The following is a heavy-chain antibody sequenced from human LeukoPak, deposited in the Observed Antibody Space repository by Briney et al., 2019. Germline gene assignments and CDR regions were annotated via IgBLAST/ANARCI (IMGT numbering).Heavy chain of an antibody. V-gene: IGHV4-39*07. CDR2: IYYTGVT. J-gene: IGHJ5*02. Sequence: SETLSLTCTVSGGYIITSGHYWGWIRQPPGKGLEWIGSIYYTGVTSTNPFFRSRMSISVDTSKNQFSLNLTSVTAADAAVYYCARERSSSGGHSWFDPWGRGTLVTVSS. D-gene: IGHD4-23*01. CDR1: GGYIITSGHY. CDR3: ARERSSSGGHSWFDP.